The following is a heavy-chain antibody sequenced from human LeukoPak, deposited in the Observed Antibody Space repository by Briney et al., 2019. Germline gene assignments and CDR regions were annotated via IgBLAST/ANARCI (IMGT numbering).Heavy chain of an antibody. J-gene: IGHJ4*02. D-gene: IGHD2-2*01. CDR3: VREDDSSSSFDY. Sequence: GGSLRLSCGASGLTFNNHWMSWIRQAPGKGLEWEAKIKGDGSKKKYVDSVKGRFTISRDNAQMSLYLQLTSLRAEDTAVYYCVREDDSSSSFDYWGQGTLVIVSS. CDR2: IKGDGSKK. V-gene: IGHV3-7*01. CDR1: GLTFNNHW.